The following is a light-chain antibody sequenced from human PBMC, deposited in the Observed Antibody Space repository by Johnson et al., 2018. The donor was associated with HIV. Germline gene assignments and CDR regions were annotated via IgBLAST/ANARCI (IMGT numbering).Light chain of an antibody. V-gene: IGLV1-51*01. CDR1: SSNIGNNY. Sequence: QSLLTQPPSVSAAPGQKVTISCSGSSSNIGNNYVSWYQQLPGTAPKLLIYDNNKRPSGISDRFSGSKSGTSATLGITGLQTGDEADYYCGTWDSSLSASYVFGTGTKVTVL. CDR2: DNN. CDR3: GTWDSSLSASYV. J-gene: IGLJ1*01.